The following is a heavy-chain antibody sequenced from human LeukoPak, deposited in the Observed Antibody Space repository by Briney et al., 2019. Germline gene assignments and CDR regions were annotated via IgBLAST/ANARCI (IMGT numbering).Heavy chain of an antibody. V-gene: IGHV4-4*07. Sequence: PSETLSLTCTVSGGSISSYYWSWIRQPAGKGLEWIGRIYTSGSTNYNPSLKSRVTMSVDTSKNQFSLKLTSVTAADTAVYYCARVGGSGWPTPYFDYWGQGTLVTVSS. CDR1: GGSISSYY. J-gene: IGHJ4*02. CDR2: IYTSGST. D-gene: IGHD6-19*01. CDR3: ARVGGSGWPTPYFDY.